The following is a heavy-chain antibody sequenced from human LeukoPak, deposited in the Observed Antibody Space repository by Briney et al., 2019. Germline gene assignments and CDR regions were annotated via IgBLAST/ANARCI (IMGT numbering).Heavy chain of an antibody. CDR1: GYTFTSYY. V-gene: IGHV1-46*01. CDR2: INPSGGST. CDR3: ARGTTDDY. D-gene: IGHD1-1*01. Sequence: GASVKLSCKASGYTFTSYYIDWVRQAPGQGLGWMGVINPSGGSTRNAQKFQGRVTMTEDPSTRTVDMELSSLTSDDTAVYYCARGTTDDYWGQGTPVTVSS. J-gene: IGHJ4*02.